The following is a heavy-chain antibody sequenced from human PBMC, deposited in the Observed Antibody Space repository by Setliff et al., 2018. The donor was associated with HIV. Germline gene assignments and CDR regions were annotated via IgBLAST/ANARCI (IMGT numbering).Heavy chain of an antibody. D-gene: IGHD2-21*01. CDR1: GYTFTNYG. CDR2: ISAYNGNT. CDR3: ARVSDTGVDPQTHRDY. J-gene: IGHJ4*02. V-gene: IGHV7-4-1*02. Sequence: ASVKVSCKASGYTFTNYGTSWVRQAPGQGLEWMGWISAYNGNTNYAQGFTGRFVFSLDTSVSTAYLQISSLKAEDSAIYYCARVSDTGVDPQTHRDYWGQGTPVTVSS.